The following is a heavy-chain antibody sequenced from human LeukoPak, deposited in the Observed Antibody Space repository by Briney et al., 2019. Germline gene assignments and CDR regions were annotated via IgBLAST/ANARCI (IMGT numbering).Heavy chain of an antibody. CDR2: ISAYNGNT. D-gene: IGHD6-6*01. CDR3: ARDQYSSSSGGRDY. Sequence: ASVKVSCKASVYTFTSYGISCVRQAPGQRLEWMGWISAYNGNTNYAQKLQGRVTMTTDTSTTTSSMELSILRSDDTPVYYCARDQYSSSSGGRDYWGQGTLVTVSS. CDR1: VYTFTSYG. J-gene: IGHJ4*02. V-gene: IGHV1-18*01.